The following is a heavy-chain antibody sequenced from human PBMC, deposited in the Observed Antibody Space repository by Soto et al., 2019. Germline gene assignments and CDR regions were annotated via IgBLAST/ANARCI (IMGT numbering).Heavy chain of an antibody. CDR2: INPKNGGT. CDR1: GYTFTDAC. CDR3: AREEGTELDF. Sequence: QVRLVQSGAEVKKPGASVKVTCKPSGYTFTDACIHWVRQAPGQGLEWLGWINPKNGGTNYAQKFQGRVTMTRDTSSSTAFMELSSLNSNDTAVYYCAREEGTELDFWGQGTLVTVSS. D-gene: IGHD1-7*01. J-gene: IGHJ4*02. V-gene: IGHV1-2*02.